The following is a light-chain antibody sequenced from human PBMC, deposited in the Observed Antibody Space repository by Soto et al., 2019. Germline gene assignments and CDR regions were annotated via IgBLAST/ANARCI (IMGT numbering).Light chain of an antibody. V-gene: IGKV3-15*01. CDR2: GAS. J-gene: IGKJ2*01. CDR1: QSVSNN. CDR3: QQYNNWPYT. Sequence: EIVMTQSPATLSVSPGERATLSCRASQSVSNNLAWYQQKPGQAPRLLIYGASTRATTISATATPARFSGSGSGTEFTLTISSLQSEDFAVYYCQQYNNWPYTFGQGTKLEIK.